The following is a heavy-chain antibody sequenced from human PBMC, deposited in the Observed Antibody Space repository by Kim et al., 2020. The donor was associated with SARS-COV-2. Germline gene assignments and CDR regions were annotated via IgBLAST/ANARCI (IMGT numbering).Heavy chain of an antibody. CDR2: VTADGDYT. CDR3: AKRSRESRGWTDY. V-gene: IGHV3-23*01. CDR1: GFTFTSFA. Sequence: GGSLRLSCAASGFTFTSFAMIWVRQAPGKGLEWVAAVTADGDYTNYAESVKGRFTISRDNFKNTLSLQMTSLRAEDTALYYCAKRSRESRGWTDYLGQGT. D-gene: IGHD6-19*01. J-gene: IGHJ4*02.